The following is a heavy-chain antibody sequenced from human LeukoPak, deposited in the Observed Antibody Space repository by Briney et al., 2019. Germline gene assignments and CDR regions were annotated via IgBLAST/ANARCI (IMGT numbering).Heavy chain of an antibody. D-gene: IGHD3-10*01. CDR2: IYSGDST. CDR3: ARDLWVATGY. CDR1: GFSSTY. Sequence: GGSLRLSCVASGFSSTYMSWVRQAPGKGLEWVAVIYSGDSTYYADSVKGRFTIPRDISKNTVYLQMNSLRPEDTAVYHCARDLWVATGYWGQGTLVTVAS. J-gene: IGHJ4*02. V-gene: IGHV3-66*02.